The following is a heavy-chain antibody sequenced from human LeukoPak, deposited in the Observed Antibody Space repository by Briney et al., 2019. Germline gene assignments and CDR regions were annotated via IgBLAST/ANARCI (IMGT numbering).Heavy chain of an antibody. CDR1: GFTFSDYY. V-gene: IGHV3-11*01. D-gene: IGHD3-16*01. CDR2: ISSTGSTI. Sequence: PGGSLRLSCAASGFTFSDYYMSWIRQAPGKGLEWVSYISSTGSTIYYADSVKGRLTTSRDNAKNTLYLQMDSLRAEDTAVYYCALSWGSYRVDAFDTWGQGTMVTVSS. CDR3: ALSWGSYRVDAFDT. J-gene: IGHJ3*02.